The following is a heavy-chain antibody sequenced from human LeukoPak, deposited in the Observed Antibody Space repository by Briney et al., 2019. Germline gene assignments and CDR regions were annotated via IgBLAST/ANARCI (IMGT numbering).Heavy chain of an antibody. J-gene: IGHJ4*02. V-gene: IGHV3-30*02. CDR3: AKGPGYSHRGGFDY. CDR2: GHDGGHQ. D-gene: IGHD1-26*01. Sequence: PGGSLRLSCATSGFSFNTYIIHWVRQAPGKGLEWLAAGHDGGHQDYAESVKGRFTISRDNSKNTLYLQMNSLRAEDTAVYYCAKGPGYSHRGGFDYWGQGTLVTVSS. CDR1: GFSFNTYI.